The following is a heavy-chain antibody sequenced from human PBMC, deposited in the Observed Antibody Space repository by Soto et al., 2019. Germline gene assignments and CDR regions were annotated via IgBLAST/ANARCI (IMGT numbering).Heavy chain of an antibody. CDR1: GGSISSGGYY. CDR2: IYYSGST. Sequence: SETLSLTCTVSGGSISSGGYYWSWIRQHPGKGLEWIGYIYYSGSTYYNPSLKSRVTISVDTSKNQFSLKLSSVTAADTAVYYCARGSLYYYDSSAYDAFDIWGQGTMVTVSS. J-gene: IGHJ3*02. V-gene: IGHV4-31*03. CDR3: ARGSLYYYDSSAYDAFDI. D-gene: IGHD3-22*01.